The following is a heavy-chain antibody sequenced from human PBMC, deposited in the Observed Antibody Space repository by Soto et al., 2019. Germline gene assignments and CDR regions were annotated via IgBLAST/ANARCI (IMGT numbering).Heavy chain of an antibody. CDR1: GGSISSYY. Sequence: QVQLQESGPGLVKPSETLSLTCTVSGGSISSYYWSWMRQAPGKGLEWIGYIHYSGSTNDNPSLKSRVPISLDTSKNQFSLKLSSVTAADTAVYYCASIGYCSGGSCYYPVMGAFDIWGQGTMVTVSS. D-gene: IGHD2-15*01. CDR2: IHYSGST. V-gene: IGHV4-59*08. J-gene: IGHJ3*02. CDR3: ASIGYCSGGSCYYPVMGAFDI.